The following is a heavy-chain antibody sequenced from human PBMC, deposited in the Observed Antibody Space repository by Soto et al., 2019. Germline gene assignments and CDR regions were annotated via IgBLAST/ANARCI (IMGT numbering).Heavy chain of an antibody. Sequence: PGGSLRLSCAASGFTFSSYAMSWVRQAPGKGLEWVPAISGSGGSTYYADSVKGRFTISRDNSKNTLYLQMNSLRAEDTAVYYCASHYDFWSGYYRYYYGMDVWGQGTTVTVSS. V-gene: IGHV3-23*01. CDR1: GFTFSSYA. D-gene: IGHD3-3*01. J-gene: IGHJ6*02. CDR3: ASHYDFWSGYYRYYYGMDV. CDR2: ISGSGGST.